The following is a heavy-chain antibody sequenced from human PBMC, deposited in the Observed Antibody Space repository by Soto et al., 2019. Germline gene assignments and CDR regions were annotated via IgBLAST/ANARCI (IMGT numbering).Heavy chain of an antibody. Sequence: GGSLRLSCAASGFSFEDSGMHWVRQAPGKGPEWVSGISWNSGSIGYADSVKGRFTISRDNAKNSLYLQMNSLRIEDTALYYCAKYGSSGSYFRNWGQGTLVIVSS. V-gene: IGHV3-9*01. CDR1: GFSFEDSG. J-gene: IGHJ4*02. CDR3: AKYGSSGSYFRN. CDR2: ISWNSGSI. D-gene: IGHD3-10*01.